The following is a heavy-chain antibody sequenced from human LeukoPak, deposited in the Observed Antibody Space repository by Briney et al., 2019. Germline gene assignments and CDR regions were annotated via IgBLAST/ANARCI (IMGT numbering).Heavy chain of an antibody. CDR3: ARGSLWFGELLLDY. D-gene: IGHD3-10*01. CDR1: GGTFSSYA. Sequence: GASVKVSCKASGGTFSSYAISWMRQAPGQGLEWMGGIIPIFGTANYAQKFQGRVTITTDESTSTAYMELSSLRSEDTAVYYCARGSLWFGELLLDYWGQGTLVTVSS. V-gene: IGHV1-69*05. J-gene: IGHJ4*02. CDR2: IIPIFGTA.